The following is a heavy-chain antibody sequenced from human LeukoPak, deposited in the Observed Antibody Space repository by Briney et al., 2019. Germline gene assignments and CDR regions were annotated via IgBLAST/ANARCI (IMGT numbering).Heavy chain of an antibody. V-gene: IGHV3-49*04. CDR2: IRSKAYGGTT. D-gene: IGHD6-6*01. CDR3: TRMYSSSSAVYYYYYYYMDV. J-gene: IGHJ6*03. CDR1: GFTFGGYA. Sequence: GGSLRLSCTASGFTFGGYAMSWVRQAPGKGLEWVGFIRSKAYGGTTEYAASVKGRFTISRDDSKSIAYLQMNSLKTEDTAVYYCTRMYSSSSAVYYYYYYYMDVWGKGTTVTVSS.